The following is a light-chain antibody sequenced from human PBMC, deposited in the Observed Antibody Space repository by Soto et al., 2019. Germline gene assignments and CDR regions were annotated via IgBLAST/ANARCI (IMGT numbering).Light chain of an antibody. V-gene: IGKV3-15*01. Sequence: EIVITPSPATLSVSPGERATLSCRASQSVSSNFAWYQQKPGQAPRLLIYDASTRATGIPARFSGSGSGTEFTLTISSLQSEDFAVYYCQQYKKWPRTFGHGTKGDIK. CDR3: QQYKKWPRT. CDR2: DAS. CDR1: QSVSSN. J-gene: IGKJ1*01.